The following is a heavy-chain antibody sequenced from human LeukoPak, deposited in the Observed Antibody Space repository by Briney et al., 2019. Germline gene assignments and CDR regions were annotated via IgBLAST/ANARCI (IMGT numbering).Heavy chain of an antibody. D-gene: IGHD2-15*01. CDR3: AKDAARYCSGGSCPRTFDY. V-gene: IGHV3-9*01. J-gene: IGHJ4*02. Sequence: SGGSLRLSCAASGFTFDDYAMHWVRQAPGKGLEWVSGISWNSGSIGYADSVKGRFTISRDNAKNSLYLQMNSLRAEDTALYYCAKDAARYCSGGSCPRTFDYWGQGTLVTVSS. CDR1: GFTFDDYA. CDR2: ISWNSGSI.